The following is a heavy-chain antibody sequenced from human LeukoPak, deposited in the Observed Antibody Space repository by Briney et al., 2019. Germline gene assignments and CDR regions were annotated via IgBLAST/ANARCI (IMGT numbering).Heavy chain of an antibody. D-gene: IGHD3-10*01. CDR1: GCSISSYY. V-gene: IGHV4-59*08. J-gene: IGHJ4*02. CDR2: IYYSGST. Sequence: SETLSLTCTVSGCSISSYYWSWIRQPPGKGLEWIGYIYYSGSTNYNPSLKSRVTIYVDTSKNQFSLKLSPVTAADTAVYYCARHGSGPYYSPFHYWGQGSLVAVSS. CDR3: ARHGSGPYYSPFHY.